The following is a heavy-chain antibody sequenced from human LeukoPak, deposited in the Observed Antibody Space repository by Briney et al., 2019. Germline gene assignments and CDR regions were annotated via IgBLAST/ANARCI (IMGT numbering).Heavy chain of an antibody. D-gene: IGHD3-10*01. CDR2: ISAYNGNT. Sequence: ASVKVSCKASGYTFTSYGISWVRQAPGQGLEWMGWISAYNGNTNYAQKLQGRVTMTTDTSTSTAYMELRSLISDDTAVYYCARLLWFGESHYFDYWGQGTLVTVSS. CDR1: GYTFTSYG. J-gene: IGHJ4*02. V-gene: IGHV1-18*01. CDR3: ARLLWFGESHYFDY.